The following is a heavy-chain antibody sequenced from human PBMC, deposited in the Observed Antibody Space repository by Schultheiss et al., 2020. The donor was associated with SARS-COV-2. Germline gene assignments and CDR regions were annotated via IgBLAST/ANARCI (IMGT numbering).Heavy chain of an antibody. CDR2: IHYSGGT. CDR3: ARSVTGHDSDFRFAP. CDR1: GPSIGSGDYY. D-gene: IGHD5-12*01. Sequence: TLSLTCRVSGPSIGSGDYYWNWIRQHPGKGLEWIGYIHYSGGTHYSPSLKGRVIMSQETSKNQVSLKLRSVTAADTAMYFCARSVTGHDSDFRFAPWGQGTLVTVSS. J-gene: IGHJ5*02. V-gene: IGHV4-31*03.